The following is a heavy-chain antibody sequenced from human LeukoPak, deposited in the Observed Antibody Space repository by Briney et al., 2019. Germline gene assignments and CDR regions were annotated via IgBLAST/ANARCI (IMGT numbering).Heavy chain of an antibody. Sequence: PGGSLRLSCAASGFTFTNYAMHWVRQAPGKGLEWVALISSNGRNKYYADSVKGRFTISRDNSKNTLYLQMNSLRAEDTAIYNCARDSFYCSGSGCPTIPNWFDPWGQGTLVTVSS. D-gene: IGHD2-15*01. J-gene: IGHJ5*02. CDR1: GFTFTNYA. V-gene: IGHV3-30*04. CDR2: ISSNGRNK. CDR3: ARDSFYCSGSGCPTIPNWFDP.